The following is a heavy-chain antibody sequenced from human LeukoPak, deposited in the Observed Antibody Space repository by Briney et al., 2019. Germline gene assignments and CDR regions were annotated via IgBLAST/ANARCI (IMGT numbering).Heavy chain of an antibody. Sequence: PSETLSLTCTVSSGSISGYYWSWLRQSAGKGLEWVGRIYTSGRTIYNPSHRSRVTLSIDTSKNQFSLELNSVTAADTAIYYCAREGVRASMGDHWFDTWGQGTLVTVSS. V-gene: IGHV4-4*07. J-gene: IGHJ5*02. CDR3: AREGVRASMGDHWFDT. D-gene: IGHD1-26*01. CDR2: IYTSGRT. CDR1: SGSISGYY.